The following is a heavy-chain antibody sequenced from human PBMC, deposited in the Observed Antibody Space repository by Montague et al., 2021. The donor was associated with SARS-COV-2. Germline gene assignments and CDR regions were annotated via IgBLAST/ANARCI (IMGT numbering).Heavy chain of an antibody. V-gene: IGHV3-30*18. CDR3: MKRWGYVDYLDF. CDR1: RFTFNFYG. Sequence: SLRLSCAASRFTFNFYGLHWVRQTPGKGLEWVADLSSDGNYKYYADSVKGRFTISRGNAKNTLYLQMNSLRVDDTAVYYCMKRWGYVDYLDFWGQGTLVTVSS. J-gene: IGHJ4*02. CDR2: LSSDGNYK. D-gene: IGHD3-16*01.